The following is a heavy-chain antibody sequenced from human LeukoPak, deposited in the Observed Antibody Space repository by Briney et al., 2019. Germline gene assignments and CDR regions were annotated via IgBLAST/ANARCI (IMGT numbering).Heavy chain of an antibody. D-gene: IGHD6-19*01. CDR2: ITKGGATV. CDR3: ARLSVAVTRRFDL. V-gene: IGHV3-48*03. CDR1: GFTLSNYE. J-gene: IGHJ5*02. Sequence: PGGSLRLSCATFGFTLSNYEMNWVRLPPGKGLEWISYITKGGATVLYAESVKGRFTISRDNATNSLYLQMNSLRAEDTAFYFCARLSVAVTRRFDLWGQGTLVTVSS.